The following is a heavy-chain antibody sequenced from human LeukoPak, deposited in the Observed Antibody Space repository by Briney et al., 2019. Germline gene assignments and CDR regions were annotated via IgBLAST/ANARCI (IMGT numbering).Heavy chain of an antibody. D-gene: IGHD1-26*01. CDR1: GFTFDDYG. V-gene: IGHV3-20*04. Sequence: GGSLRLSCAASGFTFDDYGMSWVRQAPGKGLEWVSGINWNAGSTGYADSVKGRFTISRDDAKNSLYLQMDSLRAEDTALYYCARVVGATTLDYWGQGTLVTVSS. J-gene: IGHJ4*02. CDR3: ARVVGATTLDY. CDR2: INWNAGST.